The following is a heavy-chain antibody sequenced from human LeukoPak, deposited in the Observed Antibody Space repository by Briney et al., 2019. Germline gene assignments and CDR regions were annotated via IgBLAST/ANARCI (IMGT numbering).Heavy chain of an antibody. V-gene: IGHV3-48*02. CDR3: ARVMITFGYYYYGMDV. CDR2: ISDSGSSI. Sequence: GGSLRLSCAASGFTFSSYSMNWVRQAPGKGLEWVSYISDSGSSIDYADSVKGRFTISRDNGKNSLYLQMNSLRDEDTAVYYCARVMITFGYYYYGMDVWGQGTTVTVSS. CDR1: GFTFSSYS. J-gene: IGHJ6*02. D-gene: IGHD3-16*01.